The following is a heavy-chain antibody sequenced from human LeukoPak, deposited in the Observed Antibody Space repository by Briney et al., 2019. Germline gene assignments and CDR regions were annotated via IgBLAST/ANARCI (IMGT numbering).Heavy chain of an antibody. CDR1: GGSISSGSYY. Sequence: SETLSLTCTVSGGSISSGSYYWSWVRQPPGKGLEWIGYIFHTGSTYYSPSLKSRVTISVDTSKNQFSLKLSSVTAADTAVYYCARAVGGYHFDFWGQGTLVTGSS. CDR2: IFHTGST. J-gene: IGHJ4*02. CDR3: ARAVGGYHFDF. V-gene: IGHV4-30-4*08. D-gene: IGHD3-16*01.